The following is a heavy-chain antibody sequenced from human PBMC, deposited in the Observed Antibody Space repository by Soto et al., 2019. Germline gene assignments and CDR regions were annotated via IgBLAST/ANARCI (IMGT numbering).Heavy chain of an antibody. Sequence: EVQLIESGGGWVQPGTSLRVSCVASGFTFPKYAIHWVRQAPGKGLEWVSGISSDGDTIAYADSVQGRFTVFRDNAKNSLYLQMNSLRAEDTALYYCTKGGYDLIYYFGMDVWGQGTTVTVSS. V-gene: IGHV3-9*01. D-gene: IGHD5-12*01. CDR3: TKGGYDLIYYFGMDV. CDR1: GFTFPKYA. J-gene: IGHJ6*02. CDR2: ISSDGDTI.